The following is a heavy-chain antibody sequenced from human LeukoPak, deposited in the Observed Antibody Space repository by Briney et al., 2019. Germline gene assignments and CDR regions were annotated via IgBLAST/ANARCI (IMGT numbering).Heavy chain of an antibody. Sequence: SETLSLTCTVSSGSISSSSYYWGWIRQPPGKGLEWIGSIYYSGSTYYNPSLKSRVTISVDTSKNQFSLKLSSVTAADTAVYYCARPGAAGRFDYWGQGTLVTVSS. CDR3: ARPGAAGRFDY. J-gene: IGHJ4*02. CDR1: SGSISSSSYY. D-gene: IGHD6-13*01. CDR2: IYYSGST. V-gene: IGHV4-39*01.